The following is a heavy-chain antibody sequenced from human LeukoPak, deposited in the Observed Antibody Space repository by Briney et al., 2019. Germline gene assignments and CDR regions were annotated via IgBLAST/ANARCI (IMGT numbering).Heavy chain of an antibody. CDR3: ASSARRITSTFDY. CDR2: INPSGGST. D-gene: IGHD1-20*01. V-gene: IGHV1-46*01. Sequence: ASVKVSCKASGYTFTIYYMHWVQQAPGQGLEWMGIINPSGGSTSYAQKFQGRVTMTRDTSTSTVYMELSSLRSEDTAVYYCASSARRITSTFDYWGQGTLVTVS. CDR1: GYTFTIYY. J-gene: IGHJ4*02.